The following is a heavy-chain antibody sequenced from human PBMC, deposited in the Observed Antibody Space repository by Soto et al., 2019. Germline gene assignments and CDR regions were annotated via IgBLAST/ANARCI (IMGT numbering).Heavy chain of an antibody. V-gene: IGHV3-48*03. D-gene: IGHD3-3*01. CDR1: GFTFSSYE. J-gene: IGHJ6*02. CDR2: ISSSGSTI. Sequence: PVGSRRLSCAASGFTFSSYEMNWVRQAPGKGLEWVSYISSSGSTIYYADSVQGRFTISRDNAKNSLYLQMNSLRAEDTAVYYCARLQEYYDFGSGYYRIYGMDVWGQGTTVTVSS. CDR3: ARLQEYYDFGSGYYRIYGMDV.